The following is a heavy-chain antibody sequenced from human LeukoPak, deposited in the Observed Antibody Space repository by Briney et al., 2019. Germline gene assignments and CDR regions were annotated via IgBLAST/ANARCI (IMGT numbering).Heavy chain of an antibody. V-gene: IGHV1-8*03. CDR3: ARGALYCSSTSCYPDY. Sequence: ASVKVSCKASGYTFTSYDINWVRQATGQGLEWMGWMNPNSGNTGYAQKFQGRVTITRNTSISTAYMELSSLRSEDTAVYYCARGALYCSSTSCYPDYWGQGTLVTVSS. CDR1: GYTFTSYD. CDR2: MNPNSGNT. D-gene: IGHD2-2*01. J-gene: IGHJ4*02.